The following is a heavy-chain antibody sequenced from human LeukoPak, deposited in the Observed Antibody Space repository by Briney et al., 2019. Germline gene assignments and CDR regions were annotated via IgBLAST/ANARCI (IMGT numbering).Heavy chain of an antibody. D-gene: IGHD6-13*01. V-gene: IGHV3-21*01. CDR2: ISSSSSYI. Sequence: GGSLRLSCAASGFTFSSYSMNWVRQAPGKGLEWVSSISSSSSYIYYADSVEGRFTISRDNAKNSLYLQMNSLRAEDTAVYYCARYHSSSWYYNYWGQGTLVTVSS. J-gene: IGHJ4*02. CDR3: ARYHSSSWYYNY. CDR1: GFTFSSYS.